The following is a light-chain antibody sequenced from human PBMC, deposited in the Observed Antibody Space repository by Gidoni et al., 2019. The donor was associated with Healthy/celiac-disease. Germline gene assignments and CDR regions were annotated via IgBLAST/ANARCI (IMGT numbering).Light chain of an antibody. Sequence: EIVLTQSPATLSLSPGERATLSCRASQSVSSYLAWYQQKPGQAPRLLIYDASNRATGIPARFSGGGSGTDFTLTISSLEPEDFAVYYCQQRSNWPLFTFXPXTKVDIK. J-gene: IGKJ3*01. CDR1: QSVSSY. CDR3: QQRSNWPLFT. V-gene: IGKV3-11*01. CDR2: DAS.